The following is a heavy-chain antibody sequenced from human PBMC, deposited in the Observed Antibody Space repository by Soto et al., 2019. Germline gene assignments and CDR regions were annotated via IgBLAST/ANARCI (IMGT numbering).Heavy chain of an antibody. CDR2: IYNSGST. CDR1: GGSISSSTYY. CDR3: ARQSLVWEVAATHY. V-gene: IGHV4-39*01. D-gene: IGHD2-15*01. J-gene: IGHJ4*02. Sequence: QLQLQESGTGLVKPSETLSLTCTVSGGSISSSTYYWGWIRQPPGKGLEWIGSIYNSGSTNYNPSSRCRITISVYTSKNQFSRKLSCVTAADTALYYYARQSLVWEVAATHYWGQGTLVTVSS.